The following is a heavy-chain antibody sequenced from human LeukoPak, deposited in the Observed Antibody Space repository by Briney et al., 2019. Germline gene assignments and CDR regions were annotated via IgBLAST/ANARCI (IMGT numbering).Heavy chain of an antibody. V-gene: IGHV4-59*01. Sequence: SETLSLTCTVSGGSISSYYWGWIRQPPGKGLEWIGYIYYSGSTNYNPSLKSRVTISVDTSKNQFSLKLSSVTAADTVVYYCARDPEDSGSYSYYYYYYGMDVWGQGTTVTVSS. D-gene: IGHD1-26*01. J-gene: IGHJ6*02. CDR2: IYYSGST. CDR1: GGSISSYY. CDR3: ARDPEDSGSYSYYYYYYGMDV.